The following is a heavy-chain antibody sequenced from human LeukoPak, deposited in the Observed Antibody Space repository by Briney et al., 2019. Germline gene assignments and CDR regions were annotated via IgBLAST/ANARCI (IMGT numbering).Heavy chain of an antibody. D-gene: IGHD3-22*01. CDR1: GGSFSGYY. J-gene: IGHJ6*03. Sequence: SETLSLTCAVYGGSFSGYYWTWIRQTPGQVLEWMGEMNPSGSTNYNPSLKSRVTISVDTSKNQFSLKLSSVTAADTAVYYCARGRQDVTMIVVVMTAVSYYLDVWGKGTTVTVS. CDR2: MNPSGST. CDR3: ARGRQDVTMIVVVMTAVSYYLDV. V-gene: IGHV4-34*01.